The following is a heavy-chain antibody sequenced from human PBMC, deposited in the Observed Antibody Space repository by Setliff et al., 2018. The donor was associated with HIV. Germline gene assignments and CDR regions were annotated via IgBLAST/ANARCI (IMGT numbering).Heavy chain of an antibody. CDR3: AKDVCSGAYCYAYYYYGMDV. J-gene: IGHJ6*02. V-gene: IGHV3-30*02. Sequence: PGGSLRLSCAASGFTFSSYGVHWVRQAPGKGLEWVAFIRYDGSQKYYVDSVKGRFTISRDNSKNTLYLQMNSLRVEDTAVYYCAKDVCSGAYCYAYYYYGMDVWGQGTMVTVSS. D-gene: IGHD2-15*01. CDR1: GFTFSSYG. CDR2: IRYDGSQK.